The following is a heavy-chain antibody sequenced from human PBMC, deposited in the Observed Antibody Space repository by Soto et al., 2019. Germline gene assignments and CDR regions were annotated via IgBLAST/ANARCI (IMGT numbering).Heavy chain of an antibody. CDR2: LWYDGSRE. D-gene: IGHD2-2*02. CDR1: GFSVNTHV. CDR3: ARVPRFDTWYFDY. Sequence: QVQLVESGGGVVQPGRSLRLSCAASGFSVNTHVIHWIGQAPGKGLEWVAVLWYDGSREYYADSVKGRFTISRDNSKNMMYLQMDNLRVEDTAVYYCARVPRFDTWYFDYWGQGTLATVSS. J-gene: IGHJ4*02. V-gene: IGHV3-33*01.